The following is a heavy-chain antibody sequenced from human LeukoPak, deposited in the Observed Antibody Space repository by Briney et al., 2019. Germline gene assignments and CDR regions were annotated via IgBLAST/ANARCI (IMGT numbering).Heavy chain of an antibody. CDR1: GFTFSSYS. V-gene: IGHV3-21*01. D-gene: IGHD5-12*01. CDR3: ARDLYGAYGTLGY. CDR2: ISSSNSYL. Sequence: GGSLRLSCAASGFTFSSYSMNWVRQAPGKGLEWVSSISSSNSYLYYADSVKGRFTISRDNAKNSLYLQMNSLRAEDTAVYYCARDLYGAYGTLGYWGQGTLVTVSS. J-gene: IGHJ4*02.